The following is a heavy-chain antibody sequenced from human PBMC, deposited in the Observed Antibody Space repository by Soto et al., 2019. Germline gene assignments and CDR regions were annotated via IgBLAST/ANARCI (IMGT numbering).Heavy chain of an antibody. CDR3: AREGALKPFSS. J-gene: IGHJ5*02. V-gene: IGHV3-21*01. Sequence: GSLRLSCVASGFTFSNYNMNWVRQAPGKGLEWVSHISGTSVYIHYADSVRGRSTISRDNAKNSVYLQMDSLRAEDTAVYYCAREGALKPFSSWGQGALVTVSS. CDR1: GFTFSNYN. CDR2: ISGTSVYI.